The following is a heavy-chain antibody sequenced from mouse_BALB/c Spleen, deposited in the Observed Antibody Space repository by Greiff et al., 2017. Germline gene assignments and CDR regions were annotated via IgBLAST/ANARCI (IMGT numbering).Heavy chain of an antibody. CDR3: ARMRLLRLDWYFDV. CDR1: GYTFTDYV. D-gene: IGHD1-2*01. CDR2: IYPGSGST. J-gene: IGHJ1*01. Sequence: QVQLQQSGPELVKPGASVKMSCKASGYTFTDYVISWVKQRTGQGLEWIGEIYPGSGSTYYNEKFKGKATLTADKASNTAYMQLSSLTSEDSAVYYCARMRLLRLDWYFDVWGAGTTVTVSS. V-gene: IGHV1-77*01.